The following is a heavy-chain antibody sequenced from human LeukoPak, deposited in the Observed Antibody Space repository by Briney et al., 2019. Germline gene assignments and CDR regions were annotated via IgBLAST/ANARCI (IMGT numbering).Heavy chain of an antibody. CDR1: GFTFSRYA. Sequence: GRSLRLPCTSSGFTFSRYAMRWVRRASGKGLEWVSANSRSGVSTNYADSVKGRFTISRDNSKNTLYLQMNSLRAEDTAVYYCAKADLDGYNYGPFDYWGQGTLVTVSS. CDR3: AKADLDGYNYGPFDY. D-gene: IGHD5-24*01. V-gene: IGHV3-23*01. CDR2: NSRSGVST. J-gene: IGHJ4*02.